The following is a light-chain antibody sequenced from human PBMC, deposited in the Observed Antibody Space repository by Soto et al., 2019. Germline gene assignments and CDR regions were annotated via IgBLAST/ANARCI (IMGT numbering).Light chain of an antibody. CDR3: AAWDDSLSGPV. Sequence: QLVLTQPPSASGTPGQRVTISCSGSSSNIGSNYVTWYQQLPGTAPRLLIYRNYQRPSGVPDRFSGSTSGTSASLAISGLRSEDEADYYCAAWDDSLSGPVFGGGTQLTVL. CDR1: SSNIGSNY. CDR2: RNY. V-gene: IGLV1-47*01. J-gene: IGLJ7*01.